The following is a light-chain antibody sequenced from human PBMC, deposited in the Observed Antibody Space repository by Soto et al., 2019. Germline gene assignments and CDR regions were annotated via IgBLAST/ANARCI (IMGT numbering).Light chain of an antibody. CDR3: SSYSTTSSPHVL. Sequence: QSALTQPASVSGSPGQSITISCTGTRSDVGRYNYVSWYQQHPGKAPKLLIYEVTYRPSGVSTRFSASKSGSTASPTISGIQAEDEADYYCSSYSTTSSPHVLFGGGTKLTVL. CDR2: EVT. CDR1: RSDVGRYNY. V-gene: IGLV2-14*01. J-gene: IGLJ2*01.